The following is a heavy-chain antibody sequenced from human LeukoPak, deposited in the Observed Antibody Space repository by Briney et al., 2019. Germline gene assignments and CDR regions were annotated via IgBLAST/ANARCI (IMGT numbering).Heavy chain of an antibody. Sequence: ASVKVSCKATGYTFTSYYMHWVRQAPGQGLEWMGIINPSGGSTSYAQKFQGRVTMTRDTSTSTVYMELSSLRSDDTAVYYCARDQSSSWSIYYYYMDVWGKGTTVTVSS. J-gene: IGHJ6*03. V-gene: IGHV1-46*01. CDR2: INPSGGST. CDR3: ARDQSSSWSIYYYYMDV. D-gene: IGHD6-13*01. CDR1: GYTFTSYY.